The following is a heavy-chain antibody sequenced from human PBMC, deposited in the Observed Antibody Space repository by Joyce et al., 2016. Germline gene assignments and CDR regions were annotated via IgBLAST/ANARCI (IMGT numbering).Heavy chain of an antibody. CDR1: GFTFSSCW. CDR3: VRWMNYQIDC. Sequence: EVHLVESGGGLVQPGGSLSLSCAASGFTFSSCWLTWVRQSPEKGLEWVANINLEGTEKYYVDSVKGRFTISRDNAQNSLSLQMNSLRAEDTAVFYCVRWMNYQIDCWGQGTLVTVSS. CDR2: INLEGTEK. D-gene: IGHD2-2*03. V-gene: IGHV3-7*01. J-gene: IGHJ4*02.